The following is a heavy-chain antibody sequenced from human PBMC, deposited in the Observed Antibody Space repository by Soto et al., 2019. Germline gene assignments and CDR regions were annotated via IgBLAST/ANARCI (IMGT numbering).Heavy chain of an antibody. D-gene: IGHD3-22*01. V-gene: IGHV4-31*03. CDR2: IYYSGST. CDR1: GGSISSGGYY. CDR3: ARGGYYDSSGYYPD. J-gene: IGHJ4*02. Sequence: SETLSLTCTVSGGSISSGGYYWSWIRQHPGKGLEWIGYIYYSGSTYYNPSLKSRVTISVDTSKNQFSLKLSSVTAADTAVYYCARGGYYDSSGYYPDWGQGTLVTVS.